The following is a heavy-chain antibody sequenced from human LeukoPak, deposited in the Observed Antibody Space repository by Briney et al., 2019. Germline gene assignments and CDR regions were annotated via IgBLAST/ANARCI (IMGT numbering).Heavy chain of an antibody. J-gene: IGHJ4*02. V-gene: IGHV3-30*18. CDR2: ISYDGSNK. CDR3: AKGGGSCGGRCQLGGY. Sequence: GGSLRLSCAASGFTFSSYGMHWVRQAPGKGLEWVALISYDGSNKYYADSVKGRFTVSRDNSKNTLYLQMNSLRAEDTAVYHCAKGGGSCGGRCQLGGYWGQGTLVTVSS. CDR1: GFTFSSYG. D-gene: IGHD2-15*01.